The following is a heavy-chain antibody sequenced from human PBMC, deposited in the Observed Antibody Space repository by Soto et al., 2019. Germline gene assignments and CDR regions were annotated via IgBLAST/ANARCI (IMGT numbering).Heavy chain of an antibody. CDR2: ISYSGTT. Sequence: PSETLSLTCTVSGDSISSYYWSWIRQPPGEGLEWIGFISYSGTTSYSPSLKSRVAISLDTSKNQFSLSLSSVTAADTAVYYCARGRGYSYGLDPWGQGTLVTVSS. V-gene: IGHV4-30-4*01. CDR3: ARGRGYSYGLDP. CDR1: GDSISSYY. D-gene: IGHD5-18*01. J-gene: IGHJ5*02.